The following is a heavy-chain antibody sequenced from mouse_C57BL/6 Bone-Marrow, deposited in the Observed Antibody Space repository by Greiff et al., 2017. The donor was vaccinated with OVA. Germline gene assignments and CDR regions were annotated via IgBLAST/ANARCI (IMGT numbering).Heavy chain of an antibody. V-gene: IGHV1-64*01. CDR2: IHPNSGST. D-gene: IGHD2-2*01. J-gene: IGHJ2*01. Sequence: QVQLQQSGAELVKPGASVKLSCKASGYTFTSYWMHWVKQRPGQGLEWIGMIHPNSGSTNYNEKFKSKATLTVDKSSSTDYMQLSSLTSEYSAVYYCARGRLWLRIFDYWGQGTTLTVSS. CDR1: GYTFTSYW. CDR3: ARGRLWLRIFDY.